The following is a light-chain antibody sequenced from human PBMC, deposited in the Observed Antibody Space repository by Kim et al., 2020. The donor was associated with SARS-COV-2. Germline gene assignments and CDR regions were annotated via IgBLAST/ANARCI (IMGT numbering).Light chain of an antibody. CDR2: SNN. CDR3: AAWDDSLNGWV. J-gene: IGLJ3*02. CDR1: SSNIGSNT. Sequence: GQRVTASCSGGSSNIGSNTVNWYQQLPGTAPKLLIYSNNQRPSGVPDRFSGSKSGTSASLAISGLQSEDEADYYCAAWDDSLNGWVFGGGTKLTVL. V-gene: IGLV1-44*01.